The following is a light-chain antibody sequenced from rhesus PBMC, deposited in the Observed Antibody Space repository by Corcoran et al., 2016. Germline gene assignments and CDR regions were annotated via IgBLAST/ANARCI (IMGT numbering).Light chain of an antibody. Sequence: DIQMTQSPSSLSASVGDRVTITCRASQGITNDLAWYQQKPGETPKLLIYEASSWQSGIPSRFRGSGSGTDFTLTLSSLQSEDFATYYCQHYYSTPFTFGPGTKLDIK. V-gene: IGKV1-25*01. J-gene: IGKJ3*01. CDR3: QHYYSTPFT. CDR1: QGITND. CDR2: EAS.